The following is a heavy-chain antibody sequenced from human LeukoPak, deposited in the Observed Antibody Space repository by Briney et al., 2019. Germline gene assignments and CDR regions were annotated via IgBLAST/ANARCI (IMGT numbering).Heavy chain of an antibody. CDR3: ARDYTPFWSGYLTQKWFDP. Sequence: ASVKVSCKASGYTFTGYYMHWVRQAPGQGLEWMGWINPNSGGTNYAQKFQGRVTMTRDTSISTAYMELSRLRSDDTAVYYCARDYTPFWSGYLTQKWFDPWGQGTLVTVSS. V-gene: IGHV1-2*02. J-gene: IGHJ5*02. D-gene: IGHD3-3*01. CDR2: INPNSGGT. CDR1: GYTFTGYY.